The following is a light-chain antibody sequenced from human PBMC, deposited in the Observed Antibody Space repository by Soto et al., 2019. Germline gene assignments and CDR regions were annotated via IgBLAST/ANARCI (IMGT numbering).Light chain of an antibody. CDR3: CSYATTNTFV. V-gene: IGLV2-23*02. J-gene: IGLJ2*01. Sequence: QSVLTQPASVSGSPGQSITISCTGTSSDVGNYNLVSWYQQHPGKAPKVMIFEVSKRPSGVSNRFSGSKSGSTASPTVSGLQAEDEADYYCCSYATTNTFVFGGGTKLTVL. CDR2: EVS. CDR1: SSDVGNYNL.